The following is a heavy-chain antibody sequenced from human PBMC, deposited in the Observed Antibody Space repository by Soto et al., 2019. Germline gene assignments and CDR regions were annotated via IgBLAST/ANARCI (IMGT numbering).Heavy chain of an antibody. V-gene: IGHV3-30*18. Sequence: GGSLRLSCAASGFTFSSYGMHWVRQAPGKGLEWVAVISYDGSNKYYADSVKGRFTISRDNSKNTLYLQMNSLRAEDTAVYYCAKDPAYYYGSGSYPTNYGMDVWGQGTTVTVSS. D-gene: IGHD3-10*01. J-gene: IGHJ6*02. CDR3: AKDPAYYYGSGSYPTNYGMDV. CDR2: ISYDGSNK. CDR1: GFTFSSYG.